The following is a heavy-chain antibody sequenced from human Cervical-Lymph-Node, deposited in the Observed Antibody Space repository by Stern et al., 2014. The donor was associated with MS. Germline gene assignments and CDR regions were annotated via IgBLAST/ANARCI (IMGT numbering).Heavy chain of an antibody. Sequence: QVQLVQSGAEVKKPGASVKVSCKASGGSFSSYAISWVRQAPGQGLEWMGGIIPIFGTANFAQKFQGRVTITEDQSTSTASMELSSLRSEDTAVYYCARKGQWLVNAFDIWGQGTMVTVSS. D-gene: IGHD6-19*01. CDR1: GGSFSSYA. CDR2: IIPIFGTA. CDR3: ARKGQWLVNAFDI. V-gene: IGHV1-69*01. J-gene: IGHJ3*02.